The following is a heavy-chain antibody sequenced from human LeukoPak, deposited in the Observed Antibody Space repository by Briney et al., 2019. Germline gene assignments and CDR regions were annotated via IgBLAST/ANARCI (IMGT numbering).Heavy chain of an antibody. CDR3: ASRSGSYYGPFDY. Sequence: SETLSLTCAVSGYPISSGYYWGWIRQPPGKGLEWIGSVYHSGSTYYNPSLKSRVTISVDTSKNQFSLKLSSVTAADTAVYYCASRSGSYYGPFDYWGQGTLVTVSS. V-gene: IGHV4-38-2*01. CDR1: GYPISSGYY. J-gene: IGHJ4*02. CDR2: VYHSGST. D-gene: IGHD1-26*01.